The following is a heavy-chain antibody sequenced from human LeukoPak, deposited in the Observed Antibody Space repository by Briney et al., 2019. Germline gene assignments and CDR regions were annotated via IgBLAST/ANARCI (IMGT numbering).Heavy chain of an antibody. D-gene: IGHD3-3*01. CDR3: AGSITIFGVANLRFDY. V-gene: IGHV6-1*01. CDR1: GDSVSSNSAA. J-gene: IGHJ4*02. CDR2: TYYRSKWYN. Sequence: SQTLSLTCAISGDSVSSNSAAWNWIRQSPSRGLEWLGRTYYRSKWYNDYAVSVKSRITINPDTSKNQFSLQLNSVTPGDTAVYYCAGSITIFGVANLRFDYWGQGTLVTVSS.